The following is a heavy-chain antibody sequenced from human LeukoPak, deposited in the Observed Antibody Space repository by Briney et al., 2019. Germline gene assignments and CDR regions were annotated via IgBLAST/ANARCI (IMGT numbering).Heavy chain of an antibody. CDR1: GFTFSSYA. CDR2: ISGSGGST. Sequence: GGSLRLSCAASGFTFSSYAMSWVRQAPGKGLEWVSAISGSGGSTYYADSVKGRFTISRDNSKNTLYLQMNSLRAEDTAVYYCATRIAVAGTAYYFDYWGQGTLVTVSS. CDR3: ATRIAVAGTAYYFDY. J-gene: IGHJ4*02. D-gene: IGHD6-19*01. V-gene: IGHV3-23*01.